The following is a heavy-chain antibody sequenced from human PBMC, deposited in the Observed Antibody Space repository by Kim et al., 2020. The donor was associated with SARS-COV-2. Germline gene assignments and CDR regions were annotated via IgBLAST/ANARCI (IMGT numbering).Heavy chain of an antibody. J-gene: IGHJ4*02. CDR1: GFTFSGSA. Sequence: GGSLRLSCAASGFTFSGSAMHWVRQASGKGLEWVGRIRSKANSYATAYAASVKGRFTISRDDSKNTAYLQMNSLKTEDTAVYYCTKLSLVGADKTDYWGQGTLVTVSS. CDR2: IRSKANSYAT. D-gene: IGHD1-26*01. CDR3: TKLSLVGADKTDY. V-gene: IGHV3-73*01.